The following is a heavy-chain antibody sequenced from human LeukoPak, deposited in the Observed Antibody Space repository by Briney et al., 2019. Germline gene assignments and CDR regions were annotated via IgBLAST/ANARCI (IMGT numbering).Heavy chain of an antibody. CDR3: ARARVGGGAARRSDYYYYYMDV. CDR2: ISWNSGSI. Sequence: PGGSLRLSCAASGFTFDDYAMHWVRHAPGKGLEWVSGISWNSGSIGYADSVKGRFTISRDSAKNSLYLQMNSPRAEDTAVYYCARARVGGGAARRSDYYYYYMDVWGKGTTVTVSS. J-gene: IGHJ6*03. D-gene: IGHD6-6*01. V-gene: IGHV3-9*01. CDR1: GFTFDDYA.